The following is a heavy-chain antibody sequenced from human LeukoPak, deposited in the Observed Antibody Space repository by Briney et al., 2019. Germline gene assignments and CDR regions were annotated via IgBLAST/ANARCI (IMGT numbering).Heavy chain of an antibody. D-gene: IGHD4-23*01. CDR1: GYTFTSYD. CDR2: INPNSGGT. V-gene: IGHV1-2*02. CDR3: AREATVVRNYYYYYMDV. J-gene: IGHJ6*03. Sequence: ASVKVSCKASGYTFTSYDINWVRQATGQGLEWMGWINPNSGGTNYAPKFQGRVSMTRDTSISTAYMELSRLRSDDTAVYYCAREATVVRNYYYYYMDVWGKGTTVTVSS.